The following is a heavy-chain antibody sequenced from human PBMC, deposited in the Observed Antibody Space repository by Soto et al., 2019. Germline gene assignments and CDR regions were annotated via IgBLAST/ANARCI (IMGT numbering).Heavy chain of an antibody. CDR1: GGSISSNY. Sequence: SETLSLTCTVSGGSISSNYWSWIRQPPGKGLEWIGYIYYSGSTNYNPSLKSRVTISVDTSKNQFSLKLSSVTAADTAVYYCARHVGYGSGSYYNVEWFDPWGQGTLVTVSS. V-gene: IGHV4-59*08. CDR2: IYYSGST. J-gene: IGHJ5*02. D-gene: IGHD3-10*01. CDR3: ARHVGYGSGSYYNVEWFDP.